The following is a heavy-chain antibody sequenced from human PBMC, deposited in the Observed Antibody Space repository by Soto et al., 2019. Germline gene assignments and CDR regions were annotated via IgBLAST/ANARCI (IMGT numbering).Heavy chain of an antibody. CDR3: ARDQGFGDSPDAFDI. Sequence: GGSLRLSCAASGFTFSSYAMHWVRQAPGKGLEWVAVISYDGSNKYYADSVKGRFTISRDNSKNTLYLQMNSLGAEDTAVYYCARDQGFGDSPDAFDIWGQGTMVTVSS. D-gene: IGHD3-10*01. V-gene: IGHV3-30-3*01. CDR2: ISYDGSNK. CDR1: GFTFSSYA. J-gene: IGHJ3*02.